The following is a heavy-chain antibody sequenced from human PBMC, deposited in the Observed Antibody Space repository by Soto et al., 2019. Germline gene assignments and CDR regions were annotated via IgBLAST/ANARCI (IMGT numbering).Heavy chain of an antibody. Sequence: EVQLVESGGALVQPGGSLRLSCAASGFTFNTYWMAWVRQAPGKGLEWVATIDHYGTEKHYVDSLKGRFTISRDNARRSVHLQRNRLRREDTAVYYCARESHAHFDQWGQGTLVTVSS. CDR2: IDHYGTEK. CDR1: GFTFNTYW. V-gene: IGHV3-7*01. CDR3: ARESHAHFDQ. J-gene: IGHJ4*02.